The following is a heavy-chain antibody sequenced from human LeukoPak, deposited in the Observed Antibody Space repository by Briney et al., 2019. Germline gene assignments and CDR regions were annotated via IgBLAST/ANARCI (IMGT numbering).Heavy chain of an antibody. J-gene: IGHJ4*02. CDR3: ARDTAYGSGTDY. D-gene: IGHD3-10*01. V-gene: IGHV1-2*02. CDR2: INPNSGGT. Sequence: ASVKVSFKASGYTFTVYYIHWVRQAPGQGLEWMGWINPNSGGTNYAQKFQGRVTMTRDTSISTAYMELSRLRSDDTAVYYCARDTAYGSGTDYWGQGTLVTVSS. CDR1: GYTFTVYY.